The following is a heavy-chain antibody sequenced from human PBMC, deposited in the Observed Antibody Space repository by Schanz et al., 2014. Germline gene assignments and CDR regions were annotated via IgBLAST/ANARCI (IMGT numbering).Heavy chain of an antibody. J-gene: IGHJ4*02. CDR2: ISYDGSNK. V-gene: IGHV3-30*04. CDR3: ARDRSNNFDY. Sequence: QVQLVESGGGVVQPGRSLRLSCAGSGFTFSNYIMHWVRQAPGKGLDWVATISYDGSNKYYGDSVKCRFTISRDNSKNTLYLQMNSLRVEDTALYYCARDRSNNFDYWGQGTLVTVSS. CDR1: GFTFSNYI. D-gene: IGHD2-2*01.